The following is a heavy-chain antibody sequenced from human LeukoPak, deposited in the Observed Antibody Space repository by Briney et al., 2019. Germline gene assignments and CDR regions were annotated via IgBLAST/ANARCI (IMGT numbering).Heavy chain of an antibody. D-gene: IGHD2-2*01. Sequence: PSETLSLTCTVSAGSISTYYWSWIRQPPGKGLEWIGYVYYTGNTDYNPSLKSRVTISVDTSKKQFSLNLRSVSAADTAVYYCARGRTADYWGQGTLVTVSS. CDR1: AGSISTYY. V-gene: IGHV4-59*12. CDR2: VYYTGNT. J-gene: IGHJ4*02. CDR3: ARGRTADY.